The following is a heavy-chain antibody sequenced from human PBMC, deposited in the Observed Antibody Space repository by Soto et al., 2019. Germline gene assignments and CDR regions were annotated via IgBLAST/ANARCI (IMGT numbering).Heavy chain of an antibody. CDR1: GGSISSSSYY. V-gene: IGHV4-39*01. CDR2: MYYSGST. D-gene: IGHD1-1*01. J-gene: IGHJ6*02. Sequence: SETLSLTCTVSGGSISSSSYYWGWIRQPPGKGLEWIGSMYYSGSTYYNPSLKSRVTISVDTSKNQFSLKLTSVTAADTAVYYCARHQGNDYYYGMDVWGQGTTVTVSS. CDR3: ARHQGNDYYYGMDV.